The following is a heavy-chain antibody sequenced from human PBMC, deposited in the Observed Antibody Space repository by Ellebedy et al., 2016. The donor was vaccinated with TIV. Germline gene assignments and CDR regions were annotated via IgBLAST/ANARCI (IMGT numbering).Heavy chain of an antibody. Sequence: GESLKISCATSGFSVSGMHWVRQAPGQGLEWVAFVRSDGTTKYYMDSVKGRFTVSRDNAKNSLYLQMSSLKAEDTAVYFCARRGRYGDYAVQINSWLDPWGQGTLVTVSP. V-gene: IGHV3-30*02. CDR2: VRSDGTTK. CDR1: GFSVSG. D-gene: IGHD4-17*01. J-gene: IGHJ5*02. CDR3: ARRGRYGDYAVQINSWLDP.